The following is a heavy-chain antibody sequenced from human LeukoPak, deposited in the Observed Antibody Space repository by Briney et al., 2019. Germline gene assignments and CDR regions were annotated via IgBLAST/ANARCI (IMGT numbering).Heavy chain of an antibody. D-gene: IGHD3-22*01. V-gene: IGHV1-18*01. CDR3: ARHYYDSSGPRFDY. J-gene: IGHJ4*02. CDR2: ISAYNANT. Sequence: CISAYNANTNYAQKLQGRVTMTTDTSTSTAYMELRSLRSDDTAVYYCARHYYDSSGPRFDYWGQGTLVTVSS.